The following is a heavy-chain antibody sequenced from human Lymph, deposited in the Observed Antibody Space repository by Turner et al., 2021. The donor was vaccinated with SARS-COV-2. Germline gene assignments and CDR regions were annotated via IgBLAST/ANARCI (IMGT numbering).Heavy chain of an antibody. CDR1: GFTFSSCG. CDR3: ARGLGSSWYSGGFDY. J-gene: IGHJ4*02. Sequence: QVQLVESGGGVVQPGRSLRLSCAASGFTFSSCGMHWVRQAPGKGLEWVAVIWYDGSNKYYADSVKGRVTISRDNSKNTLYLQMNSLRAEDTAVYYCARGLGSSWYSGGFDYWGQGTLVTVSS. V-gene: IGHV3-33*01. D-gene: IGHD6-13*01. CDR2: IWYDGSNK.